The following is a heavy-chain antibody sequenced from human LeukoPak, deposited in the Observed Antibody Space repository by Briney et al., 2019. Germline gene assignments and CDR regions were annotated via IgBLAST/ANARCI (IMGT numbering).Heavy chain of an antibody. CDR3: ARLSTVTTSFDY. V-gene: IGHV4-4*07. Sequence: SETLSLTCTVSGGSISSYYWSWIRQPAGEGLEWIGHIYSTGSTNYNPSLKSRVTLSVDRSKNQFSLRLNSVTAADTAVYYCARLSTVTTSFDYWGQGTLVTVSS. D-gene: IGHD4-17*01. J-gene: IGHJ4*02. CDR1: GGSISSYY. CDR2: IYSTGST.